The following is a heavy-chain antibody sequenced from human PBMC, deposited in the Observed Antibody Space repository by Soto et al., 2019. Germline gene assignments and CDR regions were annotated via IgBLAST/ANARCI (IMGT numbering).Heavy chain of an antibody. CDR3: ARALVTDENRRAYHYYFAMDV. J-gene: IGHJ6*01. CDR1: GVPVSGDDLY. V-gene: IGHV4-31*02. Sequence: SATLSLTCVFSGVPVSGDDLYWSLICHLPGQGLEWIANVYHTGTTYYNPSLKSRVSMSVDTSQNQFSLILASVTAADTAVYYCARALVTDENRRAYHYYFAMDVWGQGT. D-gene: IGHD3-16*01. CDR2: VYHTGTT.